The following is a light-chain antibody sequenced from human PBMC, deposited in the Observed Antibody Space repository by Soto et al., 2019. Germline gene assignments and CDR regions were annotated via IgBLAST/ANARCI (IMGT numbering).Light chain of an antibody. CDR1: QSISTW. V-gene: IGKV1-5*01. J-gene: IGKJ4*01. CDR2: DAS. CDR3: QQCTNWPLT. Sequence: DIQMTQSPSTLSASVGDRVTITCRTSQSISTWLAWYQQQPGKAPKLLIYDASSLESGVPSRFSGSGSGTEFTLTISSLQSEDFAVYYCQQCTNWPLTFGGGTKVDIK.